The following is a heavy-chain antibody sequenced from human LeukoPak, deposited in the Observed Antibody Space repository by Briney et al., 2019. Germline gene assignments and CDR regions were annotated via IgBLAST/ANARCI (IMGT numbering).Heavy chain of an antibody. CDR2: MNPNSGNT. V-gene: IGHV1-8*01. Sequence: ASVKVSCKASGYTFTSYDINWVRQATGQGLEWMGWMNPNSGNTGYAQKFQGRVTMTRNTSISTAYMELSSLRSEDTAVYYCASSSGRVGATLDYWGQGTLVTVSS. J-gene: IGHJ4*02. D-gene: IGHD1-26*01. CDR3: ASSSGRVGATLDY. CDR1: GYTFTSYD.